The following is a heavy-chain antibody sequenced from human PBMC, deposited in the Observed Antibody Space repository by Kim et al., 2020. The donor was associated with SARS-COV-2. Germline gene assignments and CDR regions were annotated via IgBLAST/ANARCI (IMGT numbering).Heavy chain of an antibody. Sequence: SLKIRVTISVDTSKNQFSLKLSSVTAADTAVYYCASNGYSSSSRLGTFDYWGQGTLVTVSS. V-gene: IGHV4-31*02. J-gene: IGHJ4*02. D-gene: IGHD6-13*01. CDR3: ASNGYSSSSRLGTFDY.